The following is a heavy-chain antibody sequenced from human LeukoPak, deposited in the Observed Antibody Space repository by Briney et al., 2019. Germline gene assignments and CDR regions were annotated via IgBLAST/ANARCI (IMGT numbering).Heavy chain of an antibody. Sequence: PSETLSLTCTVSGGSINNYYWGWVRQPPGEGLEWIGSFYYSGSTYYNPSLKSRVTISVDTSKNQFSLKLSSVTAADTAVYYCAKIRGYSYGSLDYWGQGTLVTVSS. J-gene: IGHJ4*02. CDR2: FYYSGST. CDR1: GGSINNYY. V-gene: IGHV4-39*01. CDR3: AKIRGYSYGSLDY. D-gene: IGHD5-18*01.